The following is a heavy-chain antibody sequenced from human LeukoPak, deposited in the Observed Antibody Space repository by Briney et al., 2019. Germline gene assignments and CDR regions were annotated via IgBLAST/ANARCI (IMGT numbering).Heavy chain of an antibody. D-gene: IGHD2-2*01. CDR2: IIPIFGTA. CDR3: ARGSYGYCSSTSCYDAFDI. Sequence: SVKVSCKASGGTFSSYAISWVRPPPGQGLEWMGGIIPIFGTANYAQKFQSRVTIRTDESTITAYMELSSLRSEDTALYYCARGSYGYCSSTSCYDAFDIWGQGTMVTVSS. J-gene: IGHJ3*02. CDR1: GGTFSSYA. V-gene: IGHV1-69*05.